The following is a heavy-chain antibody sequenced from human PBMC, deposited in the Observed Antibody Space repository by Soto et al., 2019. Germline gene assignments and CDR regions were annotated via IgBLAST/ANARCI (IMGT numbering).Heavy chain of an antibody. D-gene: IGHD3-22*01. J-gene: IGHJ4*02. CDR1: GFTFNLYA. V-gene: IGHV3-23*01. CDR2: ISRYGDIT. Sequence: EVQLLESGGDLIQPGGSLRLSCAASGFTFNLYARTWVRQAPGKGLGWVSAISRYGDITYYAGSVEGRFTISRDNSKNTLYLQMNSLRAEDTAVYYCAKDRYLDHDSRGYLFDNWGQGTLVTVSS. CDR3: AKDRYLDHDSRGYLFDN.